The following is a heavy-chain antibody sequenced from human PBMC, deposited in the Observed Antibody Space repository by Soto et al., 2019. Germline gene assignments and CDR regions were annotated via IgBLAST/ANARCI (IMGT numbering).Heavy chain of an antibody. V-gene: IGHV3-7*05. D-gene: IGHD3-22*01. J-gene: IGHJ4*02. Sequence: GGSLRLSCAASGFTFSSYWMSWVRQAPGKGLEWVANIKQDGSEKYYVDSVKGRFTISRDNAKNSLYLQMNSLRAEDTAVYYCARDLPTYYYDSSGYGENDYWGQGTLVTVSS. CDR2: IKQDGSEK. CDR1: GFTFSSYW. CDR3: ARDLPTYYYDSSGYGENDY.